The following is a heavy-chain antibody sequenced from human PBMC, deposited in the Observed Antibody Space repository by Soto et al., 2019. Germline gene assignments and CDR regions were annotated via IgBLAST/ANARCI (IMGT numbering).Heavy chain of an antibody. CDR2: ISSSSSYT. CDR1: GFTFSDYY. V-gene: IGHV3-11*06. CDR3: ASSGYYDSSGYYGGDY. J-gene: IGHJ4*02. Sequence: QVQLVESGGGLVKPGGSLRLSCAASGFTFSDYYMSWIRQAPGKGLEWVSYISSSSSYTNYADSVKGRFTISRDNAKNSMYLQMNSLRAEDTAVYYCASSGYYDSSGYYGGDYWGQGTLVTVSS. D-gene: IGHD3-22*01.